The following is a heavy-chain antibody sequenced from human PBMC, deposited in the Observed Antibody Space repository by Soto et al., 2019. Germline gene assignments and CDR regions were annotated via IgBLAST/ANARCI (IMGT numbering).Heavy chain of an antibody. D-gene: IGHD3-10*01. J-gene: IGHJ3*02. CDR3: ARRMINGSGAFDI. Sequence: SETLSLTCTVSGGSIGSGGYYWSGIRQHPGKGLEWIGYIYYSGSTYYNPSLKSRVTISVDTSKNQFSLKLSSVTAADTAVYYCARRMINGSGAFDIWGQGTMVTVSS. V-gene: IGHV4-31*03. CDR1: GGSIGSGGYY. CDR2: IYYSGST.